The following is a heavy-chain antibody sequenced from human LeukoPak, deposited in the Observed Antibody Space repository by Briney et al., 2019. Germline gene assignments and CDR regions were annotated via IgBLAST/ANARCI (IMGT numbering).Heavy chain of an antibody. CDR2: IYYSGST. CDR1: GGSISSGGYY. J-gene: IGHJ5*02. Sequence: SETLSLTCTVSGGSISSGGYYWSWIRQHPGKGLEWIGYIYYSGSTYYNPSLKSRVTISVDTSKNQFSLKLSSVTAADTAVYYCARGLEDIVVVVALRGWFDPWGQGTLVTVSS. CDR3: ARGLEDIVVVVALRGWFDP. V-gene: IGHV4-31*03. D-gene: IGHD2-15*01.